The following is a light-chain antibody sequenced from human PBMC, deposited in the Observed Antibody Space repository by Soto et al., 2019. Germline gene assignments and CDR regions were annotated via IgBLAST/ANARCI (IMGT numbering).Light chain of an antibody. Sequence: ENVLTQSPGTLSLSPGERATLSCRASQSVTSSFLAWYQQKPGQAPRLLIYGASSRATGIQDRFSGSGSGTDFTLTISRLEPEDFALYYCQQYDSSPSTFGPGTKVDIK. J-gene: IGKJ3*01. CDR3: QQYDSSPST. CDR2: GAS. V-gene: IGKV3-20*01. CDR1: QSVTSSF.